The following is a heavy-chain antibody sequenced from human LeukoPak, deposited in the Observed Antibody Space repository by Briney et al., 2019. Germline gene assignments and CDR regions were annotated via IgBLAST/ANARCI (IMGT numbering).Heavy chain of an antibody. CDR2: IDWDDDK. J-gene: IGHJ4*02. CDR1: GFSLSTRGMC. Sequence: SGPALVKPTQTLTLTCTFSGFSLSTRGMCVSWIRQPPGKALEWLARIDWDDDKYYSTSLKTRLTISKDTSKNQVVLTMTNMDPVDTATYYCARSYYDILTGYQTPNYYFDYWGQGTLVTVSS. V-gene: IGHV2-70*11. D-gene: IGHD3-9*01. CDR3: ARSYYDILTGYQTPNYYFDY.